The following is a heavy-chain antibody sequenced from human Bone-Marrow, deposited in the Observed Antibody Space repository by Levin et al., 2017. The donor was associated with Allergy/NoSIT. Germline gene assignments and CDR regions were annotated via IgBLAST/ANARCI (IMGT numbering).Heavy chain of an antibody. CDR1: GFTFTDYY. CDR3: TRMRNLAVVRMDV. J-gene: IGHJ6*02. D-gene: IGHD2-2*01. CDR2: ISSSGTTM. V-gene: IGHV3-11*01. Sequence: GGSLRLSCAASGFTFTDYYMSWIRQAPGKGLEWVSNISSSGTTMYYADSVKGRFAISRDNAKNALYLEMNSLRPEDTAVYYCTRMRNLAVVRMDVWGQGTTVTVSS.